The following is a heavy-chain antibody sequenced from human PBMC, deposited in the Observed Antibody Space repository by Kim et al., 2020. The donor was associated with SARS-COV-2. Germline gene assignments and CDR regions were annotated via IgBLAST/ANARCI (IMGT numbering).Heavy chain of an antibody. CDR2: IYYSGST. CDR3: ARVTEFSPSAFDI. V-gene: IGHV4-59*01. CDR1: GGSISSYY. J-gene: IGHJ3*02. D-gene: IGHD3-3*01. Sequence: SETLSLTCTVSGGSISSYYWSWIRQPPGKGLEWIGYIYYSGSTNYNPSLKSRVTISVDTSKNQFSLKLSSVTAADTAVYYCARVTEFSPSAFDIWGQGTMVTVSS.